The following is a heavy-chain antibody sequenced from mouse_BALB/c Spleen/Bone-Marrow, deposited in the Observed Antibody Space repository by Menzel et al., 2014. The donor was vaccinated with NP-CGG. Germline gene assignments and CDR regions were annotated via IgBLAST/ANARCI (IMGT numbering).Heavy chain of an antibody. CDR3: ARRAARATGFAY. V-gene: IGHV14-3*02. D-gene: IGHD3-1*01. CDR1: GFNIKDTY. Sequence: EVQLQQSGAELVKPGASVKLSCTASGFNIKDTYMHWVKQRPEQGLEWIGRIDPANGNTKYGPKFQGKATITADTSSNTAYLQLSSLTSEDTAVYYCARRAARATGFAYWGQGTLVTVSA. J-gene: IGHJ3*01. CDR2: IDPANGNT.